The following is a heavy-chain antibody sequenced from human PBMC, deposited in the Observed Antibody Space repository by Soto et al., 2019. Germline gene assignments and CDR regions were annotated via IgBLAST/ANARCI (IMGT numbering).Heavy chain of an antibody. Sequence: ASVKVSCKASGYTFTKYGISWVRQAPGQGLEWMGWISTYKGNTNYAQKFQGRVTMTTDTSTTTAHMELRSLRSDDTAVYYCARDLRISSNINYGMDVWGQGTTVTVSS. D-gene: IGHD6-13*01. CDR2: ISTYKGNT. CDR1: GYTFTKYG. CDR3: ARDLRISSNINYGMDV. J-gene: IGHJ6*02. V-gene: IGHV1-18*04.